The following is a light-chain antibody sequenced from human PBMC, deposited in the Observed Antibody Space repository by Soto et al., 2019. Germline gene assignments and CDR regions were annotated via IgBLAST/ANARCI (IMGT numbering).Light chain of an antibody. J-gene: IGKJ1*01. CDR1: ESVNSS. CDR2: GAS. CDR3: QQYNSWPPWT. Sequence: EIVMTQSPATLSVSPGERATLSCRASESVNSSLAWYQQKPGQAPRLLINGASTRATGIPARFSGSGSATEFTLTISSLQSEDFAVYYCQQYNSWPPWTFGQGTKLDIK. V-gene: IGKV3-15*01.